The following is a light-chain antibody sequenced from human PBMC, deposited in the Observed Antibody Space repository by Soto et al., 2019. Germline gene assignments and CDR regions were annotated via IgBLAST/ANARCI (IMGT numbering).Light chain of an antibody. CDR3: QQYYSTPQT. J-gene: IGKJ1*01. Sequence: DIVMTQSPDSLAVSLGERATINCKSSQSVLYSSNNKNYLALYQQKPGQPPKLLIYWASTRESGVPDRFSGSGSGTDFTLTISSLQAEDVAVYYCQQYYSTPQTFGQGTKVDNK. CDR2: WAS. CDR1: QSVLYSSNNKNY. V-gene: IGKV4-1*01.